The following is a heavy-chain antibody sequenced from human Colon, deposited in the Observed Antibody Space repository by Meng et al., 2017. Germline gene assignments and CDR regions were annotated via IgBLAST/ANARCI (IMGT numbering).Heavy chain of an antibody. CDR1: GGSVSSGSHY. CDR3: ARLIAGWPFYFDY. J-gene: IGHJ4*02. V-gene: IGHV4-61*01. Sequence: VQLTESVPGLVRPSETLSLTCSVSGGSVSSGSHYWSWIRQPPGKGLEWIGYMFHSGTTKYNPSLKSRVSMSVDTTKNQFYLKFTYVTVADTAVFYCARLIAGWPFYFDYWGQGILVTVSS. D-gene: IGHD6-19*01. CDR2: MFHSGTT.